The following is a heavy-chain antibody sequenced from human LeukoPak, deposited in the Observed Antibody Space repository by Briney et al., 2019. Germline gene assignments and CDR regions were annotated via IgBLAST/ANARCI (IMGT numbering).Heavy chain of an antibody. CDR1: GFTFSIYA. J-gene: IGHJ6*03. D-gene: IGHD1-26*01. V-gene: IGHV3-23*01. Sequence: GGSLRLSCAASGFTFSIYAMSWVRQAPGKGLEWVSVISGSGASTYYADSVKGRFTISRDNSKNTLYLQMNSLRAEDTAVYYCANGAPIVGTIYYNYMDVWGKGTTVTVSS. CDR3: ANGAPIVGTIYYNYMDV. CDR2: ISGSGAST.